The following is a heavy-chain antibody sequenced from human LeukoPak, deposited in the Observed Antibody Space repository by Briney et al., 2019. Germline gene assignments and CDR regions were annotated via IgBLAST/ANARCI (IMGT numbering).Heavy chain of an antibody. D-gene: IGHD3-10*01. CDR2: INPNSGGT. CDR3: ARLLRYGSGSYYDY. V-gene: IGHV1-2*04. J-gene: IGHJ4*02. Sequence: ASVKVSCKASGYTFTGYYMHWVRQAPGQGLEWMGWINPNSGGTNYAQKFQGWVTMTRDTSISTAYMELSRLRSDDTAVYYCARLLRYGSGSYYDYWGQGTLVTVSS. CDR1: GYTFTGYY.